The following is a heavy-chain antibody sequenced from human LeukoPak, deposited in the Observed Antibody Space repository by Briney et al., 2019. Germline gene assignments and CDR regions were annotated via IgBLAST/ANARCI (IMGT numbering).Heavy chain of an antibody. CDR3: ARGDFWSGYYDY. CDR1: GGSFSGYY. CDR2: INHSGST. D-gene: IGHD3-3*01. V-gene: IGHV4-34*01. Sequence: SETLSLTCAVYGGSFSGYYWSWIRQPPGKGLEWIGEINHSGSTNYNPSLKSRVTISVDMSKNQFSLKLSSVTAADTAVYYCARGDFWSGYYDYWGQGTLVTVSS. J-gene: IGHJ4*02.